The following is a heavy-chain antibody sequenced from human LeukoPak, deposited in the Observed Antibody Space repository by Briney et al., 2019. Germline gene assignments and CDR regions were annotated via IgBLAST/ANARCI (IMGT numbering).Heavy chain of an antibody. CDR1: GGSFSGYY. D-gene: IGHD2-2*01. V-gene: IGHV4-34*01. CDR3: ARGSKRIPIPAVVPAAARRPNWFDP. J-gene: IGHJ5*02. CDR2: INHSGST. Sequence: PSETLSLTCAVYGGSFSGYYWSWIRQPPGKGLEWIGEINHSGSTNYNPSLKSRVTISVDTSKNQFSLKLSSVTAADTAVYYCARGSKRIPIPAVVPAAARRPNWFDPWGQGTLVTVSS.